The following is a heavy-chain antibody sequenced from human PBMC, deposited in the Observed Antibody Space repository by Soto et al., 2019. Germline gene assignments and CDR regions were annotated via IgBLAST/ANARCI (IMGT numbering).Heavy chain of an antibody. CDR2: IIPIFGTS. CDR3: AREHDYGGRSPPAD. CDR1: GGTFSSYA. Sequence: QVQLVQSGAEVKKPGSSVKVSCKASGGTFSSYAISWVRQAPGQGLEGMGGIIPIFGTSDYAQKFKGTVTITADESTSTAYMALSSLRSEDTAVYYCAREHDYGGRSPPADWGQGTLVTVSS. J-gene: IGHJ4*02. V-gene: IGHV1-69*01. D-gene: IGHD4-17*01.